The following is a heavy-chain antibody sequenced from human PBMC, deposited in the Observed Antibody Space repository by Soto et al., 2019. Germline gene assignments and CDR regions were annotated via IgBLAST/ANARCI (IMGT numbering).Heavy chain of an antibody. V-gene: IGHV4-30-4*01. CDR3: AREDDGGDRDYYGLDV. CDR2: IHYSGSV. J-gene: IGHJ6*02. Sequence: QVQLQESGPGLVRPSQTLSLTCTVSGGSISSEYYHWTWIRQAPGKGLEWIGYIHYSGSVHYNPSLQSRLTMSVDTSKNLFSVKLSSVTAADTAVYFCAREDDGGDRDYYGLDVWGQGTTVTVS. CDR1: GGSISSEYYH. D-gene: IGHD2-21*02.